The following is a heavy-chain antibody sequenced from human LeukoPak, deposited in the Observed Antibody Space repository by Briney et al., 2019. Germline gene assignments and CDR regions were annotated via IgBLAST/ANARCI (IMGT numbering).Heavy chain of an antibody. V-gene: IGHV1-46*01. Sequence: ASVKVSCKAFGYAFSNYYIHWVRQAPGQGLEWMGFINPSGGSPSYAQKFQGRVTMTWDTSPSTVHMDLNSLTSEDTALHYCARVPKVGAIRLDYWGQGTLVTVSS. CDR1: GYAFSNYY. J-gene: IGHJ4*02. CDR2: INPSGGSP. D-gene: IGHD1-26*01. CDR3: ARVPKVGAIRLDY.